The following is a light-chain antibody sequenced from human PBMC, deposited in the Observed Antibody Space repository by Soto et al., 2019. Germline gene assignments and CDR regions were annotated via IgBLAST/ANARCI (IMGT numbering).Light chain of an antibody. CDR2: GAA. CDR1: QSVSSN. CDR3: QQYNNWPGT. J-gene: IGKJ1*01. Sequence: EIVMTQSPATLSVSPGERATLSCRASQSVSSNLAWYQQKPGQAPRLLIYGAATRAAGIPARFSGRGSGTEFTLTVSSLQSEDFGVYYCQQYNNWPGTFGQGTKVDIK. V-gene: IGKV3-15*01.